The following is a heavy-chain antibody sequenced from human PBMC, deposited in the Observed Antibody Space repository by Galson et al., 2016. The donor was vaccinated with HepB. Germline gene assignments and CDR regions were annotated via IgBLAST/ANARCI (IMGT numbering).Heavy chain of an antibody. CDR3: AREAVGDSAPLDY. V-gene: IGHV3-30*04. CDR1: GFTFRTYA. J-gene: IGHJ4*02. D-gene: IGHD3-10*01. CDR2: IAYDGRNK. Sequence: SLRLSCAASGFTFRTYAIHWVRQAPGKGLEWVAVIAYDGRNKFYADSVKGRFTISRDNSKKTMYLQMDSPRAEDTAVYYCAREAVGDSAPLDYWGQGTLVTVSA.